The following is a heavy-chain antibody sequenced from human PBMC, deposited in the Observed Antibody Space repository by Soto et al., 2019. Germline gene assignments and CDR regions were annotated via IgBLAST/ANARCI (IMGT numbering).Heavy chain of an antibody. D-gene: IGHD4-17*01. CDR3: ARGGYGDYVGHNPFDY. Sequence: RGESLKISGKGSRYSFTGYFIGWVAQMPGKGLEWMVIIYPGDSDTRYSPSFQGQATISADNSLRTAYLQWSSLKASDTAMYYCARGGYGDYVGHNPFDYWGQGTLVTVSS. CDR2: IYPGDSDT. V-gene: IGHV5-51*01. CDR1: RYSFTGYF. J-gene: IGHJ4*02.